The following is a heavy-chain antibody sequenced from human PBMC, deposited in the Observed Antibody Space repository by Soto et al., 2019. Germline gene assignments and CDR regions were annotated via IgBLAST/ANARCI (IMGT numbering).Heavy chain of an antibody. J-gene: IGHJ5*02. CDR3: ARDLGYCSGGSCFRGEYNWFDP. CDR2: IYYSGST. D-gene: IGHD2-15*01. CDR1: GGSISSYY. V-gene: IGHV4-59*01. Sequence: QVQLQESGPGLVKPSETLSLTCTVSGGSISSYYWSWIRQPPGKGLEWIGYIYYSGSTNYNPSLKSRVPISVDTSKNQFSLKLSSVTAADTAVYYCARDLGYCSGGSCFRGEYNWFDPWGQGTLVTVSS.